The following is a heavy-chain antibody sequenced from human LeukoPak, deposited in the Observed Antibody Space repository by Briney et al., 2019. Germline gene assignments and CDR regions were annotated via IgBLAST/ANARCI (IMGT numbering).Heavy chain of an antibody. D-gene: IGHD3-3*01. CDR3: ARTTTNYDFWSGCPFDI. CDR1: GGSISSSSYY. Sequence: SETLSLTCTVSGGSISSSSYYWGWIRQPPGKGLEWIGSIYYSGSTYYNPSLKSRVTISVDTSKNQFSLKLSSVTAADTAVYYCARTTTNYDFWSGCPFDIWGQGTMVTVSS. V-gene: IGHV4-39*01. J-gene: IGHJ3*02. CDR2: IYYSGST.